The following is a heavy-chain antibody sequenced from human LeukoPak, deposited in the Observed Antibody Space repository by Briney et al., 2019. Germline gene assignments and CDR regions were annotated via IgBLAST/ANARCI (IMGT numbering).Heavy chain of an antibody. CDR3: ARDYYDSSGYHDY. V-gene: IGHV1-2*02. Sequence: ASVKVSCKASGYTFTGYYMHWVRQAPGQGLEWRGWINPNSGSTNYAQKFQGRVTMTRDTSISTAYMEMSRLRSDDTAVYYCARDYYDSSGYHDYWGQGTLVTVSS. D-gene: IGHD3-22*01. CDR1: GYTFTGYY. CDR2: INPNSGST. J-gene: IGHJ4*02.